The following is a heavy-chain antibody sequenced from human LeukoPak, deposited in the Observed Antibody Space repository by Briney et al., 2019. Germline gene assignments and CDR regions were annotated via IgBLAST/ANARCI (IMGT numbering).Heavy chain of an antibody. V-gene: IGHV3-30*18. CDR1: GFTFSSYG. Sequence: PGRSLRLSCAASGFTFSSYGMHRVRQAPGKGLEWVAVISYDGSNKYYADSVKGRFTISRDNSKNTLYLQMNSLRAEDKAVYYCAQDARRGSSWYEAPDYFDYWGQGTLVTVSP. CDR2: ISYDGSNK. D-gene: IGHD6-13*01. CDR3: AQDARRGSSWYEAPDYFDY. J-gene: IGHJ4*02.